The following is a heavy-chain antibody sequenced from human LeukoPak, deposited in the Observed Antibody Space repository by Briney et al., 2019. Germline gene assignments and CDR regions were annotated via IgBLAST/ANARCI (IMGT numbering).Heavy chain of an antibody. D-gene: IGHD3-9*01. J-gene: IGHJ1*01. V-gene: IGHV1-69*13. CDR1: GYTFTSYG. Sequence: SVKVSCKASGYTFTSYGINWVRQAPGQGLEWMGGITPMFGTTKYAQKFQGRVTITADESTSTAYMELSSLRSEDTAVYYCARDSSEFRSLIFHWGQGTLVTVSS. CDR2: ITPMFGTT. CDR3: ARDSSEFRSLIFH.